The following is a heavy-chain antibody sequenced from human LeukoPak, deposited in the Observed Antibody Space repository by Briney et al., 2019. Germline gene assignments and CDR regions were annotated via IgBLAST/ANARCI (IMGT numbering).Heavy chain of an antibody. Sequence: GGSLRLSCVASEFNFGSYSMNWVRQAPGKGLEWVSSISRSSSHIYYADSVKGRFSISRDNARNSLYLQMNSLRDEDTAVYYCARDRAGTTDYWGQGTLVTVSS. J-gene: IGHJ4*02. CDR3: ARDRAGTTDY. CDR1: EFNFGSYS. CDR2: ISRSSSHI. V-gene: IGHV3-21*01. D-gene: IGHD1-1*01.